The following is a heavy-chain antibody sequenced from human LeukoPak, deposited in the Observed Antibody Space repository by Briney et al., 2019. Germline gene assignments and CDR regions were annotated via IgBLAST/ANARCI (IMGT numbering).Heavy chain of an antibody. J-gene: IGHJ5*02. Sequence: GSLRLSCAASGFTFSSYTMNWVRQTPGKGLEWIGEIKHSGSTNYNPSLKSRVTISVDTSKNQFSLKLSSVTAADTAVYYCAGRRITIFGEVIRSRRHWFDPWGQGTLVTVSS. CDR2: IKHSGST. V-gene: IGHV4-34*08. D-gene: IGHD3-3*01. CDR3: AGRRITIFGEVIRSRRHWFDP. CDR1: GFTFSSYT.